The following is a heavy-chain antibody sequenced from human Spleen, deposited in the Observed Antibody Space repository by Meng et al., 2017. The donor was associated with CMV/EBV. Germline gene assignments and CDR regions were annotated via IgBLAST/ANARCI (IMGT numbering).Heavy chain of an antibody. V-gene: IGHV1-2*02. J-gene: IGHJ4*02. CDR1: GYTFTGFY. CDR2: INPNSGDT. CDR3: ARGGIAKADLPPD. D-gene: IGHD6-19*01. Sequence: ASVKVSCKASGYTFTGFYMHWVRQAPGQGLEWMGWINPNSGDTDYAQNLQGRVTMTRDTSINTAYMDLNRLRSDDTAMYFCARGGIAKADLPPDWGQGTLVTVSS.